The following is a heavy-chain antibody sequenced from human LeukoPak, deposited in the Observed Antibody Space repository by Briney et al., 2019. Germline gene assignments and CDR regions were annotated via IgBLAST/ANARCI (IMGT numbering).Heavy chain of an antibody. CDR1: GLHFSGTA. CDR3: AKDGAQYSSGPECDP. V-gene: IGHV3-23*01. J-gene: IGHJ5*02. D-gene: IGHD6-19*01. Sequence: GGSLRLSCAASGLHFSGTAMSWVRQAAGNGREWVSAISHDGMNAYYTGSVKGRFTISRDNSKKTVSLEMSSLRAADTGVYYCAKDGAQYSSGPECDPRGQGALVTVSP. CDR2: ISHDGMNA.